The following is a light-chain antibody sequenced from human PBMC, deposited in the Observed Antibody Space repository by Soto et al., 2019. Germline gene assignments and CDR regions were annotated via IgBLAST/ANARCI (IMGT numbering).Light chain of an antibody. V-gene: IGKV3-11*01. CDR1: QSVSSN. CDR3: QQRSNWPT. J-gene: IGKJ5*01. CDR2: GAS. Sequence: IVMTQSPATLSVSPGERATLSCRASQSVSSNLAWYQQKPGQAPRLLIYGASKRATGIPARFSGSGYGTDFTLTISSLEPEDFAAYYCQQRSNWPTFGQGTRLEIK.